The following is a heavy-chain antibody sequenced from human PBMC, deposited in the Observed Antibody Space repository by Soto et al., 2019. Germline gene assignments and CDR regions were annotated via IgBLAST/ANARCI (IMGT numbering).Heavy chain of an antibody. Sequence: GGSLRLSCAASGFTFSSYAMSWVRQAPGKGLEWVSVISGIGGSSYYAASVKGRLTISRDNSKNTLFLQMNGLRAEDTAVYYCAKVTKRAAAGRYEYYKYGMDVWGQGTTVTVSS. D-gene: IGHD6-13*01. CDR3: AKVTKRAAAGRYEYYKYGMDV. CDR1: GFTFSSYA. V-gene: IGHV3-23*01. CDR2: ISGIGGSS. J-gene: IGHJ6*02.